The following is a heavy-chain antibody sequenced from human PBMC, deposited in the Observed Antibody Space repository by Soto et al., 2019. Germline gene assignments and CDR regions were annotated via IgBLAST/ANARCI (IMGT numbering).Heavy chain of an antibody. CDR2: INPKSGLT. J-gene: IGHJ3*01. V-gene: IGHV1-2*02. D-gene: IGHD3-22*01. Sequence: ASVKVSCKASGYTFTSSALNWVRQVPGQGLEYMGWINPKSGLTNCTRKFQGRVTMTTDTSITSAFMELTMLRSDDTAVYYCARSRGSRYYKNYFDVWGQGTMVTVSS. CDR1: GYTFTSSA. CDR3: ARSRGSRYYKNYFDV.